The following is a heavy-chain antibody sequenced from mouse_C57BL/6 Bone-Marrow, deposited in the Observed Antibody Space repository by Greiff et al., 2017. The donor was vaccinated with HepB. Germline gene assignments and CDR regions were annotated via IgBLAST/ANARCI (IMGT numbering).Heavy chain of an antibody. D-gene: IGHD1-1*01. CDR2: IYPGNSDT. V-gene: IGHV1-5*01. Sequence: VQLQQSGTVLARPGASVKMSCKTSGYTFTSYWMHWVNQRPGQGLEWIGAIYPGNSDTSYNQKFKGKAKLTAVTSASTAYMELSSLTNEDSAVYYCTRERYYGSSPAWFAYWGQGTLVTVSA. CDR1: GYTFTSYW. J-gene: IGHJ3*01. CDR3: TRERYYGSSPAWFAY.